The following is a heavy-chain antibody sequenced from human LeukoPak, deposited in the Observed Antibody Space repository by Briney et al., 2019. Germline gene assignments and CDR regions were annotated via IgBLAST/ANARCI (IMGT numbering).Heavy chain of an antibody. CDR1: GFSFSSSA. CDR2: VSASGRAT. V-gene: IGHV3-23*01. CDR3: AKTDTEEGYGIYFAH. D-gene: IGHD5-24*01. J-gene: IGHJ4*02. Sequence: GGSLTLSCAASGFSFSSSAMSWGRQAPGKGLEWVSTVSASGRATYYADSVKGRFTISRDNSKNTVFLQMSSLRAEDTAVYYCAKTDTEEGYGIYFAHWGQGTLVTVSS.